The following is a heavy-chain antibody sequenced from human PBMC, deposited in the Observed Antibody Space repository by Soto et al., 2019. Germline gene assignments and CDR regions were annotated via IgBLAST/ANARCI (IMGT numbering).Heavy chain of an antibody. V-gene: IGHV3-9*01. D-gene: IGHD3-3*01. Sequence: PGWSRRLSCAASGFTFDDYAMHWVRQAPGKGLEWVSGISWNSGSIGYADSVKGRFTISRDNAKNSLYLQMNSLRAEDTALYYCAKDLADFWSGYYYPKHGMDVWGQRTTVTV. CDR3: AKDLADFWSGYYYPKHGMDV. CDR1: GFTFDDYA. CDR2: ISWNSGSI. J-gene: IGHJ6*02.